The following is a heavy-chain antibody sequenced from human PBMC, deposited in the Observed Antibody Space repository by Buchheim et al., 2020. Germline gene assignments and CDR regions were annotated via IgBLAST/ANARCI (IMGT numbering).Heavy chain of an antibody. D-gene: IGHD2-2*01. V-gene: IGHV3-21*01. CDR3: STSSSSTSSYDC. J-gene: IGHJ4*02. CDR1: EFTFGSYT. Sequence: VQLVESGGGLVKPGGSLRLSCAASEFTFGSYTMNWVRQAPGKGLEWVSSISSSSSYIYYADSVKGRFTISRDNAKNSLYLQMNSLRAEDTAVYFCSTSSSSTSSYDCLGQGTL. CDR2: ISSSSSYI.